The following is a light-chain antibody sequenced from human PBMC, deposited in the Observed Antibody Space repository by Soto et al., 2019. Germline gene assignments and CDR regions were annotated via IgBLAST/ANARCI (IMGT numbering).Light chain of an antibody. CDR1: QSIMYF. CDR2: AAS. Sequence: IQMTQSPATLSASVGDRATITCRASQSIMYFLALFQQKAGKAPKLLIYAASTLQSGVPSRFSGSGSGTDFTLTISCLQSEDFAAYYCQQYYRYSLTFGGGTKV. CDR3: QQYYRYSLT. V-gene: IGKV1-8*01. J-gene: IGKJ4*01.